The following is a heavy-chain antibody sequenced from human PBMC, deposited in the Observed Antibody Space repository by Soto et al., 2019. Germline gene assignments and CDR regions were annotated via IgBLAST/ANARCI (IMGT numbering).Heavy chain of an antibody. D-gene: IGHD6-13*01. CDR1: GASISSSSYY. CDR2: IYYSGST. V-gene: IGHV4-39*01. Sequence: ETLSPTCPVSGASISSSSYYWGWIRQPPGKGLEWIGSIYYSGSTYYNPSLKSRVTISVDTSKNQFSLKLSSVTAADTAVYYCERRLRAGLFGTLRGSSWYPPPTDYFDYWGQGTLVTVYS. CDR3: ERRLRAGLFGTLRGSSWYPPPTDYFDY. J-gene: IGHJ4*02.